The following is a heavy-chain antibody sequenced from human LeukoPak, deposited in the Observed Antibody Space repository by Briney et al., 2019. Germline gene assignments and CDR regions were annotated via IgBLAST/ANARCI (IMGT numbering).Heavy chain of an antibody. CDR1: GGTFSSYA. Sequence: GASVKVSCKASGGTFSSYAFSWVRQAPRQGLEWMGGIIPIFGTPNYAQKFQGRVTITADESTSTAYMELSSLRSEDTAVYYCARDQNCSSTSCSTYDAFDIWGQGTMVTVSS. J-gene: IGHJ3*02. CDR3: ARDQNCSSTSCSTYDAFDI. V-gene: IGHV1-69*13. D-gene: IGHD2-2*01. CDR2: IIPIFGTP.